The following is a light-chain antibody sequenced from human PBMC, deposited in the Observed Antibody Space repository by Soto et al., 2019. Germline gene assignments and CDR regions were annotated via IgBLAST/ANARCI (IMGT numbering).Light chain of an antibody. V-gene: IGKV3D-15*01. J-gene: IGKJ5*01. CDR3: QQYNNWQIT. Sequence: EIVLTQSPDPLSVSPGEIATLSCRDSQTVGSNLAWYQQKPGQAPRLLIYGASNRASDTPARFSGCGSVTECALNICRLQSEDFAGYYCQQYNNWQITFGQGTRLENK. CDR1: QTVGSN. CDR2: GAS.